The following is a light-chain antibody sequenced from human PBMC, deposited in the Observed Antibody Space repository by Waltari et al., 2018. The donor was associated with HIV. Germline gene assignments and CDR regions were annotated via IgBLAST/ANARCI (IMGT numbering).Light chain of an antibody. CDR3: QQYFQTPLT. J-gene: IGKJ3*01. CDR2: WAS. CDR1: QSIFYKSNSKNY. Sequence: IVITQFPGPLTVYLCERDTIKCKSSQSIFYKSNSKNYLAWYQQKLGQPPTLLFDWASTRQSGVPDRFSGGGSGTDFTLTISSLQPEDVGTYYCQQYFQTPLTFGPGTKV. V-gene: IGKV4-1*01.